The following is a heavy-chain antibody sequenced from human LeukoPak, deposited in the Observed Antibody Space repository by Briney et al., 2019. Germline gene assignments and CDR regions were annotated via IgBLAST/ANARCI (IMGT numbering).Heavy chain of an antibody. J-gene: IGHJ3*02. D-gene: IGHD1-26*01. CDR1: GGSFSGYY. CDR2: INHSGST. V-gene: IGHV4-34*01. CDR3: ARSRGYSGSYLVVLGAFDI. Sequence: PSETLSLTCAVYGGSFSGYYWSWIRQPPGKGLEWIGEINHSGSTNYNPSLKSRVTISVDTSKNQFSLKLSSVTAADTAVYYCARSRGYSGSYLVVLGAFDIWGQGTMVTVSS.